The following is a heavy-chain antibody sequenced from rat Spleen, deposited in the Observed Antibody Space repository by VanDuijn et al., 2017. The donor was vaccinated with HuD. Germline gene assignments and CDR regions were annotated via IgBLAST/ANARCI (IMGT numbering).Heavy chain of an antibody. Sequence: EVQLVESGGGLVQPGKSLKFSCVASGFTFSDYAMAWVRQAPKKGLEWVATISYDGSSTYYRDSVKGRFTISRDNAKSTLYLQMNSLRSEDTATYYCARHDYSAPFDYWGQGVMVTVSS. CDR2: ISYDGSST. D-gene: IGHD1-1*01. CDR3: ARHDYSAPFDY. J-gene: IGHJ2*01. V-gene: IGHV5-17*01. CDR1: GFTFSDYA.